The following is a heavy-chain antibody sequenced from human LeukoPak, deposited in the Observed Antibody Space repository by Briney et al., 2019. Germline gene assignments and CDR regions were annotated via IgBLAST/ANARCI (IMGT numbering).Heavy chain of an antibody. V-gene: IGHV3-74*01. J-gene: IGHJ1*01. CDR2: IINDGSRT. CDR3: AKDPLAYCGGACYSDHFQH. D-gene: IGHD2-21*02. Sequence: GGSLRLSCAASGFTFRDYWMHWVRQTPGKGLVWVSLIINDGSRTTYADSVKGRFTISRDNAKNTLYLQMNSLRAEDTAVYYCAKDPLAYCGGACYSDHFQHWGQGTLVTVSS. CDR1: GFTFRDYW.